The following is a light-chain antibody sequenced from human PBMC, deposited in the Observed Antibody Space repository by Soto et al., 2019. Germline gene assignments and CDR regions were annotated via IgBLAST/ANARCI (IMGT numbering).Light chain of an antibody. V-gene: IGKV1-5*03. Sequence: DIQMTQSPSTLSGSVGERVTRTCRASQTISSWLAWYQQKPGKAPKLLIYKASTLKSGVPSRFSGSGSGTEFTLTISSPQPDDFATYYCQHYNSYSEAFGQGTKVDIK. CDR1: QTISSW. J-gene: IGKJ1*01. CDR3: QHYNSYSEA. CDR2: KAS.